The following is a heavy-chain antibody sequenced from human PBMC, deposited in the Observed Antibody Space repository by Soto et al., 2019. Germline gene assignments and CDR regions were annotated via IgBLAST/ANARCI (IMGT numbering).Heavy chain of an antibody. V-gene: IGHV1-69*13. CDR2: IIPIFGTA. D-gene: IGHD2-15*01. J-gene: IGHJ5*02. CDR3: ARDRSGIVVVVAATQVPWFDP. CDR1: GGTFSSYA. Sequence: ASVKVSCKASGGTFSSYAISWVRQAPGQGLEWMGGIIPIFGTANYAQKFRGRVTITGDESTSTAYMELSSLRSEDTAVYYCARDRSGIVVVVAATQVPWFDPWGQGTLVTVSS.